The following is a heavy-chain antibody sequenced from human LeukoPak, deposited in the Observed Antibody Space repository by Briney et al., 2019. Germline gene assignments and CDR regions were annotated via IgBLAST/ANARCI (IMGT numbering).Heavy chain of an antibody. CDR3: ASGFMGYDRSGYYDDAFDI. CDR1: GHTFTGYY. Sequence: ASVKVSCKASGHTFTGYYMHWVRQAPGQGLEWMGWINPNSGGTNYAQKFQGRVAMTRDASISTAYMELSRLRSDDTAVYFCASGFMGYDRSGYYDDAFDIWGQGTMVTVSS. J-gene: IGHJ3*02. D-gene: IGHD3-22*01. CDR2: INPNSGGT. V-gene: IGHV1-2*02.